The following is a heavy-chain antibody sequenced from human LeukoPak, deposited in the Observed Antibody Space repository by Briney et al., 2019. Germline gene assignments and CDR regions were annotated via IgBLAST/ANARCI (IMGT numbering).Heavy chain of an antibody. CDR3: ARQDRGVTAVFDY. Sequence: SETLSLTCTVSGGSINGYYWSWIRQPAGRGREWIGRIYDSGTSNYSPSLKSRVTMSVDTSKNQFSLKLTSVTAADTAVYYCARQDRGVTAVFDYWGQGTLVTVSS. J-gene: IGHJ4*02. CDR2: IYDSGTS. CDR1: GGSINGYY. V-gene: IGHV4-4*07. D-gene: IGHD3-10*01.